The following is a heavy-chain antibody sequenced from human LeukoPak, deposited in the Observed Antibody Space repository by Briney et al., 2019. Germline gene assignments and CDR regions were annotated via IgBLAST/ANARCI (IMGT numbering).Heavy chain of an antibody. V-gene: IGHV3-30-3*01. CDR2: ISYDESNR. J-gene: IGHJ4*02. Sequence: GRSLRLSCAASGFTFNTYTIHWVRQAPGKGLEWVAVISYDESNRYHADSVKGRFTISRDNSKNTLYLQMNSLRAEDTAVYYCARRGSSGCFDYWGQGTLVTVSS. D-gene: IGHD6-19*01. CDR1: GFTFNTYT. CDR3: ARRGSSGCFDY.